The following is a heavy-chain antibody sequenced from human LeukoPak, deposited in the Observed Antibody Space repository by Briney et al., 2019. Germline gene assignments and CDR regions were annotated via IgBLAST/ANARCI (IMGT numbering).Heavy chain of an antibody. CDR3: ARDQPLRGGWFDP. CDR2: IYYSGST. CDR1: GGSISSGGYY. J-gene: IGHJ5*02. D-gene: IGHD3-10*01. Sequence: SETLSLTCTVSGGSISSGGYYWSWIRQHPGKGLEWIGYIYYSGSTYYNPSLKSRVTISVDTSKNQFSLKLSSVTAADTAVYYCARDQPLRGGWFDPWGQGTLVTVS. V-gene: IGHV4-31*03.